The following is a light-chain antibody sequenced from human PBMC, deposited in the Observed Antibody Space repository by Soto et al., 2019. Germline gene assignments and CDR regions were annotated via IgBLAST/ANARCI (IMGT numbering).Light chain of an antibody. CDR2: AAS. J-gene: IGKJ3*01. V-gene: IGKV3-15*01. Sequence: EIVVTQSPGILSVSPGDRATLSCRASQSVGRNLAWYQQKPGQAPTLLIYAASTRATGLPARFSGSGSGTDFTLTISSLQXXXXXXXXXXXXXXXPLFTFGPGTRVDIK. CDR3: XXXXXXPLFT. CDR1: QSVGRN.